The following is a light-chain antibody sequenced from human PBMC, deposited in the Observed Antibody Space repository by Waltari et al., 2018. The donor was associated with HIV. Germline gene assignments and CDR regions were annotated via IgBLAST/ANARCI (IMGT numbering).Light chain of an antibody. CDR3: LQATKFPYT. CDR2: ATS. J-gene: IGKJ2*01. V-gene: IGKV3-20*01. CDR1: QSFSSNY. Sequence: EVVLTQSPGTLSLSPGERATLSCRASQSFSSNYLAWYQQKPGQAPRLLIYATSSRATGIPDRFSGSGAGTDFTLKISRVEPEDVGIYYCLQATKFPYTFGQGTRLEIK.